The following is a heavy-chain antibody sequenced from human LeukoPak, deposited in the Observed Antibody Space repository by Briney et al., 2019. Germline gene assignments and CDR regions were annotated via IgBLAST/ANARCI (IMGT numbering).Heavy chain of an antibody. CDR2: ISGSGGST. CDR3: ARVVPPTDYGSGSYFWDPYYFDY. V-gene: IGHV3-23*01. CDR1: GFTFSSYA. D-gene: IGHD3-10*01. J-gene: IGHJ4*02. Sequence: GGSLRLSCGASGFTFSSYAMSWVRQAPGEGLEWVSAISGSGGSTYYADSVKGRFTISRDNSKNTLYLQMNSLRAEDTAVYYCARVVPPTDYGSGSYFWDPYYFDYWGQGTLVTVSS.